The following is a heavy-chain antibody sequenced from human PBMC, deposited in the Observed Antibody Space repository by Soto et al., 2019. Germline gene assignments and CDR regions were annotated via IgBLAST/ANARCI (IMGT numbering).Heavy chain of an antibody. J-gene: IGHJ4*02. CDR3: ARALREGLPIYYFAS. D-gene: IGHD1-26*01. V-gene: IGHV2-26*01. CDR2: IFWNDER. Sequence: QVTLTESGPVLVKPPATLTLTCTVSGFSLSKARMGVSWIRQPPGKALEWLAHIFWNDERSYNTSLTSRLTISGDTSKRQVVLTMTNVDPVDTGTYFCARALREGLPIYYFASWGQGTLVTVSS. CDR1: GFSLSKARMG.